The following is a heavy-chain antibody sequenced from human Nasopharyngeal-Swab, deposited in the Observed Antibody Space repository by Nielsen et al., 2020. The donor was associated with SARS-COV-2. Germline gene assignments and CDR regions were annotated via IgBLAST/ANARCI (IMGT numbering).Heavy chain of an antibody. D-gene: IGHD6-6*01. Sequence: GSLRLSCAVYGGSFSGYYWSWIRQPPGKGLEWIGEINHSGSTSYNPSLKSRVTISVDMSKNQFSLKLSSVTAADTAVYYCARKSYSSSSRWFDPWGQGTLVTVSS. CDR3: ARKSYSSSSRWFDP. V-gene: IGHV4-34*01. CDR2: INHSGST. CDR1: GGSFSGYY. J-gene: IGHJ5*02.